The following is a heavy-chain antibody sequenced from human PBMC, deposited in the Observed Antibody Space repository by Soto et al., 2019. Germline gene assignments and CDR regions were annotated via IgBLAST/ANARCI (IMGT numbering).Heavy chain of an antibody. V-gene: IGHV3-49*03. D-gene: IGHD3-10*01. CDR1: GFTFGDYA. CDR3: TRAVYGLKGFYYFDY. CDR2: IRSKAYSGTT. J-gene: IGHJ4*02. Sequence: PGGSLRLSCTASGFTFGDYAMSWFRQAPGKGLEWEGFIRSKAYSGTTEYAASVKGRFTISRDDSKRIAYLQINSLKTEDTAVYYCTRAVYGLKGFYYFDYWGQGTLVTVSS.